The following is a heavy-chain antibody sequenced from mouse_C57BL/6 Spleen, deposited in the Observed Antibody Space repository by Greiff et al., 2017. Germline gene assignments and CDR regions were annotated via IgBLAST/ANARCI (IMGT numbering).Heavy chain of an antibody. CDR3: ARGGYYPY. CDR2: INPNNGGT. J-gene: IGHJ3*01. CDR1: GYTFTDYY. D-gene: IGHD2-3*01. V-gene: IGHV1-26*01. Sequence: EVQLQQSGPELVKPGASVKISCKASGYTFTDYYMNWVKQSHGKSLEWIGDINPNNGGTSYNQKFKGKATLTVDTSSSTAYMELRSLTSEDSAVYYCARGGYYPYWGQGTLVTVSA.